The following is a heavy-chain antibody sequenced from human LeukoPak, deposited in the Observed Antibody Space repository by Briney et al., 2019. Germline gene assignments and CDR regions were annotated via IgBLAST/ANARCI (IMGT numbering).Heavy chain of an antibody. V-gene: IGHV5-51*01. CDR2: IYPGDSDT. Sequence: GESLKISCKGSGYSFTSYWIGWVRQMPGKGLEWMGIIYPGDSDTRYSPSFQGQVTISADKSISTAHLQWSSLKASDTAMYYCARRSVDTAMENDAFDIWGQGTMVTVSS. CDR3: ARRSVDTAMENDAFDI. J-gene: IGHJ3*02. CDR1: GYSFTSYW. D-gene: IGHD5-18*01.